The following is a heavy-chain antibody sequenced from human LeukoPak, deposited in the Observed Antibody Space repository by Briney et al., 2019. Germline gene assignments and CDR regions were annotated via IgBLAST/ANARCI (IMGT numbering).Heavy chain of an antibody. J-gene: IGHJ4*02. Sequence: AGGSLRLSCAATGFAFSSYDMHWDRQATGKGLEWVSAIGTAGDTYYPGSVKGRFTISRENAKNSLYLQMNSLRAGDTAVYYCARGPRPGSSGYPNLDYWGQGTLVTVSS. CDR3: ARGPRPGSSGYPNLDY. CDR1: GFAFSSYD. V-gene: IGHV3-13*01. D-gene: IGHD3-22*01. CDR2: IGTAGDT.